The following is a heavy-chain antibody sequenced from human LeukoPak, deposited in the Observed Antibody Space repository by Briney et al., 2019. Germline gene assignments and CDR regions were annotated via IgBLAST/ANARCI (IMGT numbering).Heavy chain of an antibody. CDR1: GFSFSSYA. Sequence: GGSLRLSCAASGFSFSSYAMHWVRQAPGKGLEWVTVISYDGSDKYYADSVKGRFTISRDNSKNTVYLHMNSLRPEDTAVYLCARSEQQDFGDYEFDYWGQGTLVTVSS. V-gene: IGHV3-30-3*01. CDR2: ISYDGSDK. J-gene: IGHJ4*02. CDR3: ARSEQQDFGDYEFDY. D-gene: IGHD4-17*01.